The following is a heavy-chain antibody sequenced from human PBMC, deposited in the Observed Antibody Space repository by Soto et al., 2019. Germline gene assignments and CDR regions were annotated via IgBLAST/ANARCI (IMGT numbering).Heavy chain of an antibody. D-gene: IGHD3-3*01. V-gene: IGHV4-61*01. Sequence: SDTLSLTCTVSGGSVSSGSYYWSWILHPPGKGLEWIGYIYYSGSTNYNPSLKSRVTISVDTSKNTLYLQMNSLRAEDTAVYYCAKVPLFVVVIHHHFDYWGQGTLVTISS. J-gene: IGHJ4*02. CDR2: IYYSGST. CDR3: AKVPLFVVVIHHHFDY. CDR1: GGSVSSGSYY.